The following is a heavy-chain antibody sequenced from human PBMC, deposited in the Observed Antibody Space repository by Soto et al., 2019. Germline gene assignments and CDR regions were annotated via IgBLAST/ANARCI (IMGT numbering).Heavy chain of an antibody. Sequence: EVQLVESGGGLVQPGGSLKLSCAASGFTFSGSAIHWVRQASGKGLEWVGRIRSKAMSYATEYGASVKGRFTISRDDSKNTAYLQMNTLKTEDPAVYYCTRHSGFYGSVYWGQGTLVTVSS. CDR3: TRHSGFYGSVY. CDR2: IRSKAMSYAT. CDR1: GFTFSGSA. D-gene: IGHD1-26*01. V-gene: IGHV3-73*02. J-gene: IGHJ4*02.